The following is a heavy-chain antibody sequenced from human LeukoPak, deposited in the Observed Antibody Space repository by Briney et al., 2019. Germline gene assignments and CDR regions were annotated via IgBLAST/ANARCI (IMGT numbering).Heavy chain of an antibody. CDR1: GYSFTTYW. J-gene: IGHJ6*04. V-gene: IGHV5-51*01. CDR2: IYPGDSDT. D-gene: IGHD2-21*01. Sequence: GESLKISCKASGYSFTTYWIGWVRQMPGKDLGWMGIIYPGDSDTRYSPSFQGQVTISADKSISTAYLQWNSLKASDTAIYYCARRSQILWWLDVWGKGTTVTVSS. CDR3: ARRSQILWWLDV.